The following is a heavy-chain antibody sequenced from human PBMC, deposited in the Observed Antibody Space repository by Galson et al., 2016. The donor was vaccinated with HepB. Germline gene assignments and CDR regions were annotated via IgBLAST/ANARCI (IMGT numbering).Heavy chain of an antibody. V-gene: IGHV3-23*01. CDR1: GFTFSNYP. J-gene: IGHJ4*02. CDR3: AKTYWDYHIGQWDY. D-gene: IGHD1-7*01. Sequence: SLRLSCAASGFTFSNYPMSWVRQAAGKGLEWVSSVHYDGDTTYYSDSVKGRFTIFRDQSKNTVYLQMNSLRVEDTAVYYCAKTYWDYHIGQWDYWGQGTLVSVSS. CDR2: VHYDGDTT.